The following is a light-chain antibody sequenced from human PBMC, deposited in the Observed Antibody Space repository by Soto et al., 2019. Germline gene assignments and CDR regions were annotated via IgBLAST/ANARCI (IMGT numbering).Light chain of an antibody. Sequence: EIVMTQSPATLSVSPGEGATLSCRASQSVSSKLAWYQQKPGQAPRLLIYEASNRASGIPARFSGRGSGTDFTLTISSLEPEDFAVYYCQQRSNWPPTFGQGTRLEIK. J-gene: IGKJ5*01. CDR1: QSVSSK. CDR2: EAS. CDR3: QQRSNWPPT. V-gene: IGKV3-11*01.